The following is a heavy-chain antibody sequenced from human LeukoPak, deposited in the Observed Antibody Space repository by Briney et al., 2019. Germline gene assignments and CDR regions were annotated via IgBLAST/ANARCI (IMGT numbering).Heavy chain of an antibody. Sequence: GGSLRLSCAASGFTFGTYWMSWVRQAPGKGLEWVANINGDGSEKYFAGSVKGRFTISRDNSKNTLYLQMNSLRAEDTAVYYCAKVGGSYDYWGQGTLVTVSS. J-gene: IGHJ4*02. V-gene: IGHV3-7*03. CDR1: GFTFGTYW. CDR3: AKVGGSYDY. D-gene: IGHD3-16*01. CDR2: INGDGSEK.